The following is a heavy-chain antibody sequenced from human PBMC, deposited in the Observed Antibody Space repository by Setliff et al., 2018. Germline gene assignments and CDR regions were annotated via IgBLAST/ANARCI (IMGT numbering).Heavy chain of an antibody. J-gene: IGHJ4*02. V-gene: IGHV3-21*01. Sequence: PGGSLRLSCAASGFNFNTYTMHWVRQAPGKGLEWVSSISDSSFHIYYRDSVKGRFTISRDNSKNTLYLQMNSLRPEDTAVYYCARTCSGSGCYAGLESWGQGTPVTVSS. CDR3: ARTCSGSGCYAGLES. CDR1: GFNFNTYT. CDR2: ISDSSFHI. D-gene: IGHD2-15*01.